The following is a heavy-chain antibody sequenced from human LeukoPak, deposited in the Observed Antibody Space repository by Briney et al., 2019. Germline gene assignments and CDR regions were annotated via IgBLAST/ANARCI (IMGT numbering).Heavy chain of an antibody. CDR3: TRVPRTAVGI. V-gene: IGHV1-8*01. Sequence: GASVKVSCKASGYTFISYDINWVRQATGQGLEWMGYMNPNSGNTRYAQKFQGRVTMTRNISISTAYMELSSLRSEDTAVYYCTRVPRTAVGIWGQGTMVTVSS. D-gene: IGHD6-19*01. J-gene: IGHJ3*02. CDR1: GYTFISYD. CDR2: MNPNSGNT.